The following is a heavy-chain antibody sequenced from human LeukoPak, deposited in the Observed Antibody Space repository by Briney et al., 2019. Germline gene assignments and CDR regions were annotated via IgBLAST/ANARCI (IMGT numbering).Heavy chain of an antibody. CDR3: ASGPRLVVVPEYYFDY. V-gene: IGHV4-34*01. J-gene: IGHJ4*02. Sequence: PSETLSLNCAVYGGSFSGYYWSWIRQPPGKGLEWIGEINHSGSTNYNPSLKSRVTISVDTSKNQFSLKLSSVTAADTAVYYCASGPRLVVVPEYYFDYWGQGTLVTVSS. CDR1: GGSFSGYY. D-gene: IGHD3-22*01. CDR2: INHSGST.